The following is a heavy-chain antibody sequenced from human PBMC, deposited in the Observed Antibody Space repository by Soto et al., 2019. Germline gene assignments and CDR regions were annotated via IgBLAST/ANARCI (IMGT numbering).Heavy chain of an antibody. CDR3: ARGRYFDLLFTRPLYYYHGMDV. D-gene: IGHD3-9*01. J-gene: IGHJ6*02. CDR2: INHSGST. Sequence: QVQLQQWGAGLLKPSETLSLTCAVYGGSFSGYYWSWIRQPPGKGLEWIGEINHSGSTNYNPPLKSRLTISVDTSKNQFSLKLSSVTAADTAVYYGARGRYFDLLFTRPLYYYHGMDVWGQGSTVTVSS. CDR1: GGSFSGYY. V-gene: IGHV4-34*01.